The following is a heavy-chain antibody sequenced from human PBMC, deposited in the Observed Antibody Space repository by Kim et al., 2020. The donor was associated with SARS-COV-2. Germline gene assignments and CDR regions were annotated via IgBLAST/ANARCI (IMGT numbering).Heavy chain of an antibody. V-gene: IGHV4-59*08. Sequence: SETLSLTCTVSGDSIGYYYWTWIRQPPGKRLEWIGNINYRGTTNYSPSLKSRVTISVDTSKNQFSLNLSSVTAADTAVYYCARRPDWFDSWGQGTLVTVS. CDR3: ARRPDWFDS. CDR2: INYRGTT. J-gene: IGHJ5*01. CDR1: GDSIGYYY.